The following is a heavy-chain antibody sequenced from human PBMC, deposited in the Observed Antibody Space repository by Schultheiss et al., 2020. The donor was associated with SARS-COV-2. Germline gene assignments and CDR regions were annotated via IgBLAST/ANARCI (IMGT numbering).Heavy chain of an antibody. V-gene: IGHV3-21*01. CDR3: ARWGYYDFWSGYSKNYYYGMDV. CDR2: ISSSSSYI. CDR1: GFTFSSYS. J-gene: IGHJ6*02. Sequence: GGSLRLSCAASGFTFSSYSMNWVRQAPGKGLEWVSSISSSSSYIYYADSVKGRFTISRDNAKNSLYLQMNSLRAEDTAVYYCARWGYYDFWSGYSKNYYYGMDVWGQGTTVTVSS. D-gene: IGHD3-3*01.